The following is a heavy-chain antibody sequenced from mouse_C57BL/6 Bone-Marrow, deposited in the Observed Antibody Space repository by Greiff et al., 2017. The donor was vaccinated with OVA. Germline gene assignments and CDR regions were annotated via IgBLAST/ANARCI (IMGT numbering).Heavy chain of an antibody. D-gene: IGHD1-1*01. CDR1: GYTFTDYE. CDR3: TRNEDSSYFDY. V-gene: IGHV1-15*01. J-gene: IGHJ2*01. Sequence: QVQLQQSGAELVWPGASVTLSCKASGYTFTDYEMHWVKQTPVHGLEWIGAIDPETGGTAYNQKFKGKAILTADKSSSTAYMELRSLTSEDSAVYYCTRNEDSSYFDYWGQGTTLTVSS. CDR2: IDPETGGT.